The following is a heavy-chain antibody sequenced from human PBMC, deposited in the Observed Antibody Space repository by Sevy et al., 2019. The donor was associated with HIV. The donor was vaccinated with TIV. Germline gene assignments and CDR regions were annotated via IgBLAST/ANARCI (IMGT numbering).Heavy chain of an antibody. J-gene: IGHJ6*02. Sequence: SETLSLTCTVSGGSVSSGSYYWSWIRQPPGKGLEWIGYIYYSGSTNYNPSLKSRVTISVDTSKNQFSLKLSSVTAADTAVYYGASGPIAVALYYYYYGMDVWGQGTTVTVSS. V-gene: IGHV4-61*01. CDR2: IYYSGST. CDR3: ASGPIAVALYYYYYGMDV. CDR1: GGSVSSGSYY. D-gene: IGHD6-19*01.